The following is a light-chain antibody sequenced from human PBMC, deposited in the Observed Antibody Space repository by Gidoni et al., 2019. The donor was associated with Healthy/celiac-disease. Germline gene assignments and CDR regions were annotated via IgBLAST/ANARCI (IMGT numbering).Light chain of an antibody. CDR1: SSNIGAGYD. Sequence: QSVLTQPPSVSGAPVQRVTISCTGSSSNIGAGYDVHWYQHLPVPDRFSGSKSGTSASLAITGLQAEDEADYYCQSYDSSLSGSVVFGGGTKLTVL. CDR3: QSYDSSLSGSVV. V-gene: IGLV1-40*01. J-gene: IGLJ2*01.